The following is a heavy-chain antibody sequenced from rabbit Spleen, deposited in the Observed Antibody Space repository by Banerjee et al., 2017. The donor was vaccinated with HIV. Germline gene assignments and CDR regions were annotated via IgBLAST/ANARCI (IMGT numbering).Heavy chain of an antibody. CDR3: ARTTGISYWYFTL. Sequence: QSLEESGGGLVQPGGSLTLSCKASGFDFSNYYMTWVRQAPGKGLEWIGLTEPIFGTTYYANWVNGRFTISSHNAQNTLYLQVKSLTAADTATYFCARTTGISYWYFTLWGPGTLVTVS. V-gene: IGHV1S7*01. CDR1: GFDFSNYY. CDR2: TEPIFGTT. J-gene: IGHJ4*01. D-gene: IGHD7-1*01.